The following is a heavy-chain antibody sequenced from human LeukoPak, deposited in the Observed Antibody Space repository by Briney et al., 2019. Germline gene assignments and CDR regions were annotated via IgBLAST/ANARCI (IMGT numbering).Heavy chain of an antibody. D-gene: IGHD5-18*01. CDR1: GDSVSSKSAA. V-gene: IGHV6-1*01. CDR2: TYYRSKWSS. CDR3: ARGEDSYGEHDAEYFHH. Sequence: SQTLSLTRAISGDSVSSKSAAWNWIRQSPSRGLEWLGRTYYRSKWSSGYAESVKSRLTISPDTSKNQFSLQLRSVTAADTAVYYCARGEDSYGEHDAEYFHHWGQGTLVTVSS. J-gene: IGHJ1*01.